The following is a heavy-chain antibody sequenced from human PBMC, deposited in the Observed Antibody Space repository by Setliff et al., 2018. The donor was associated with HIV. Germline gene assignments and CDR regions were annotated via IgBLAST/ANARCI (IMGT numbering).Heavy chain of an antibody. CDR2: SYYSWST. D-gene: IGHD5-18*01. V-gene: IGHV4-39*01. J-gene: IGHJ4*02. CDR3: ATDTAMLQEGTEF. CDR1: GGSISGSNFY. Sequence: LTCTVSGGSISGSNFYWAWIRQPPVKGLEWIGSSYYSWSTYYNQSLKSRVTISVDTSKNQFSLKLSSVTAADTAIYYCATDTAMLQEGTEFWGQGTLVTVSS.